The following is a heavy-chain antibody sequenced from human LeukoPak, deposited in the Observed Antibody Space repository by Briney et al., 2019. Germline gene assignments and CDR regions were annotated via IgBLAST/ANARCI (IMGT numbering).Heavy chain of an antibody. Sequence: PGGSLRLSCAASEFTVSSNYIYWVRQAPGKGLEWVSSISSSSSSIYYADSVKGRFTISRDNAKNSLYLQMNSLRAEDTAVYYCARASGDIVETATMGSYWGQGTLVTVSS. CDR3: ARASGDIVETATMGSY. CDR2: ISSSSSSI. J-gene: IGHJ4*02. D-gene: IGHD5-18*01. V-gene: IGHV3-21*01. CDR1: EFTVSSNY.